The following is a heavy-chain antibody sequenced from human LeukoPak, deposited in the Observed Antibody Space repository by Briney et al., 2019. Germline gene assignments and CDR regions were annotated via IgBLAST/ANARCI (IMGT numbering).Heavy chain of an antibody. CDR2: IWYDGSNK. J-gene: IGHJ6*03. V-gene: IGHV3-33*01. CDR3: ARGYCSSTSCPPYYYYIDV. Sequence: GRSLRLSCAASGFTFSSYGMHWVRQAPGKGLEWVAVIWYDGSNKYYADSVKGRFTISRDNSKNTLYLQMNSLRAEDTAVYYCARGYCSSTSCPPYYYYIDVWGKGTTVTVSS. D-gene: IGHD2-2*03. CDR1: GFTFSSYG.